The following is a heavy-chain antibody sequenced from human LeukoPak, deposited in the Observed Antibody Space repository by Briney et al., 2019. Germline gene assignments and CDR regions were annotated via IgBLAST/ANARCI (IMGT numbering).Heavy chain of an antibody. D-gene: IGHD3-10*01. CDR2: IKKDGSVK. CDR1: GFTFSNYW. V-gene: IGHV3-7*04. J-gene: IGHJ4*02. Sequence: PGGSLRLSCAASGFTFSNYWMSWVRQAPGKGLEWVANIKKDGSVKSYMDSVKGRFTISRDNAKNSLYLQMNSLRFEDTAVYYCARDGYASGSHDYWGQGTLVTVSS. CDR3: ARDGYASGSHDY.